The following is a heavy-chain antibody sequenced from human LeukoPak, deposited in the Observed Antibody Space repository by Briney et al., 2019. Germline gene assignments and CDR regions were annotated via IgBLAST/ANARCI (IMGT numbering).Heavy chain of an antibody. CDR1: GGSISSSSYY. CDR2: INHSGST. Sequence: SETLSLTCTVSGGSISSSSYYWSWIRQPPGKGLEWIGEINHSGSTNYNPSLKSRVTISVDTSKNQFSLKLSSVTAADTAVYYCARGYYDFWSGYYYYYYMDVWGRGTTVTVSS. D-gene: IGHD3-3*01. J-gene: IGHJ6*03. CDR3: ARGYYDFWSGYYYYYYMDV. V-gene: IGHV4-39*07.